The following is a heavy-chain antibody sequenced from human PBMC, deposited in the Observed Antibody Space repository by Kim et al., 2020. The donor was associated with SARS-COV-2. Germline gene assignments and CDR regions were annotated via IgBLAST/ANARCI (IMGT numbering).Heavy chain of an antibody. D-gene: IGHD6-19*01. V-gene: IGHV3-9*01. CDR2: ISWNNDDI. J-gene: IGHJ4*01. CDR3: AKSIEVAGSLNDPFNY. CDR1: AFNFGDYA. Sequence: GGSLRLSCVASAFNFGDYAMHWVRQAPGKGLEWVSSISWNNDDIGYADSVKGRFTISRDNAKNSLFLEMRSLGVEDTAFYYCAKSIEVAGSLNDPFNYWG.